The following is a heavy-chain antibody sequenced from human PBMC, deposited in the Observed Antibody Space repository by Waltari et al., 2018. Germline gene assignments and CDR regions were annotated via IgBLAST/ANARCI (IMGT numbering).Heavy chain of an antibody. CDR1: GFTFGNAW. J-gene: IGHJ5*02. Sequence: EVQFVESGGGLVKPGGSLRLSCTASGFTFGNAWMSWVRQAPGKGAEWVGRIKSQSDGGTRDYAAPVKGRFSISREDSKNLMFLQMNSLTIEDTAVYYCTTDPLGPWGQGTLVTVSS. V-gene: IGHV3-15*01. CDR3: TTDPLGP. CDR2: IKSQSDGGTR.